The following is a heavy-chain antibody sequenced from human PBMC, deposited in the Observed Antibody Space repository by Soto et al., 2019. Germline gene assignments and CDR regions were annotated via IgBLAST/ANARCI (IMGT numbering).Heavy chain of an antibody. CDR2: ISSSSSYI. D-gene: IGHD4-17*01. CDR1: GFTFSSYS. Sequence: GGSLRLSCAASGFTFSSYSMNWVRQAPGKGLEWVSSISSSSSYIYYADSVKGRFTISRDNAKNSLYLQMNSLRAEVTAFYFCARGDYGGNSGYFQHWGQGTLVTVSP. V-gene: IGHV3-21*01. CDR3: ARGDYGGNSGYFQH. J-gene: IGHJ1*01.